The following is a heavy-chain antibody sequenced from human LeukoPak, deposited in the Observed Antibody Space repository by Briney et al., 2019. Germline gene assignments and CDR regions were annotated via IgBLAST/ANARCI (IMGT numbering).Heavy chain of an antibody. V-gene: IGHV3-9*01. CDR2: ISWNSGSI. J-gene: IGHJ4*02. Sequence: SLRLSCAASGFTFDDYAMHWVRRAPGKGLEWVSGISWNSGSIGYADSVKGRFTISRDNAKNSLYLRMNSLRAEDTALYYCAKGVGDYWGQGTLVTVSS. CDR3: AKGVGDY. CDR1: GFTFDDYA. D-gene: IGHD1-26*01.